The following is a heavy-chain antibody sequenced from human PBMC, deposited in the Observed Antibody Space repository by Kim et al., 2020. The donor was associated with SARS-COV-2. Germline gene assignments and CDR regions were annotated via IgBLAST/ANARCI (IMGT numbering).Heavy chain of an antibody. CDR1: GGSISSYY. J-gene: IGHJ4*02. V-gene: IGHV4-59*08. D-gene: IGHD4-17*01. CDR2: IFYSGST. Sequence: SETLSLTCSVSGGSISSYYWSWIRQPPGKGLEWIGYIFYSGSTDYSPSLKSRVTISVDTSKNQFSLKLRSVTAADTAVYYCARHGNGYYDRHFDYWGQGTLVTVSS. CDR3: ARHGNGYYDRHFDY.